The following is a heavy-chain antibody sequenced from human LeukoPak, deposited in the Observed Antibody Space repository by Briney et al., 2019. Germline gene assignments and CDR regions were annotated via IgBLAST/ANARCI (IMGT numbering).Heavy chain of an antibody. D-gene: IGHD2-2*01. CDR2: INPSGGST. V-gene: IGHV1-46*03. CDR3: AIVPAAEYWFDP. CDR1: GYTFTSYY. Sequence: GASVKVSCEASGYTFTSYYMHWVRQAPGQGLEWMGIINPSGGSTSYAQKFQGRVTMTRDTSMSTVYMELSSLRSEDTAVYYCAIVPAAEYWFDPWGQGTLVTVSS. J-gene: IGHJ5*02.